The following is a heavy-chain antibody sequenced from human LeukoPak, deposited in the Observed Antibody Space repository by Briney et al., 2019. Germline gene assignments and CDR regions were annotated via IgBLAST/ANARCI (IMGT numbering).Heavy chain of an antibody. CDR2: IYYSGST. V-gene: IGHV4-39*01. CDR3: ASTRNYDLWSGSGYFDL. D-gene: IGHD3-3*01. Sequence: PSETLSLTCTVSGGSISSSSYYWGWIRQPPGKGLEWIGSIYYSGSTYYNPSLKSRVTISVDTSKNQLSLKLSSVTAADTAVYYCASTRNYDLWSGSGYFDLWGRGTLVTVSS. J-gene: IGHJ2*01. CDR1: GGSISSSSYY.